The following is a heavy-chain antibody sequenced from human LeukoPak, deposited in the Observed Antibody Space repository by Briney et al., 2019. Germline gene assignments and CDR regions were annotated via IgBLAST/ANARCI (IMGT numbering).Heavy chain of an antibody. CDR1: GFTVSSNY. CDR3: ARALYDSSGYYSHFDY. CDR2: IYKNAIT. V-gene: IGHV3-53*01. J-gene: IGHJ4*02. Sequence: PGGSLRLSCAASGFTVSSNYMTWVRQAPGKGLEWVSVIYKNAITYYADTVKGRFTISRDNAKNSLYLQMNSLRAEDTAVYYCARALYDSSGYYSHFDYWGQGTLVTVSS. D-gene: IGHD3-22*01.